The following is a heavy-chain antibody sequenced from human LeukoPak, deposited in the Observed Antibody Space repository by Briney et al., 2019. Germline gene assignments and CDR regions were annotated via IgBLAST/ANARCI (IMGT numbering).Heavy chain of an antibody. CDR2: ISAYNGNT. V-gene: IGHV1-18*01. CDR3: ARGALFDYESSGLEY. J-gene: IGHJ4*02. CDR1: GYTFTSYG. Sequence: GASVKLSCKASGYTFTSYGISWVRQAPGQGLEWMGWISAYNGNTNYAQKLQGRVTMTTDTSTSTAYMELRSLRSDDTAVYYCARGALFDYESSGLEYCGQGNLVTVSS. D-gene: IGHD3-22*01.